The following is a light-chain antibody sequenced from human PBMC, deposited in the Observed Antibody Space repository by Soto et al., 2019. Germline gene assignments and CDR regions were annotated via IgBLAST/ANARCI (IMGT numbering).Light chain of an antibody. V-gene: IGKV1-13*02. CDR3: QQLETYPLT. CDR2: DVF. Sequence: AIQVTQSPSSLSASVGDTVTINCRASHGISSAFAWYQQKPGKVPRLLIYDVFNLQSGVPSRFSGSGSGTDFTLTISRLQPEDFATYYCQQLETYPLTFGQGTRLEIK. J-gene: IGKJ5*01. CDR1: HGISSA.